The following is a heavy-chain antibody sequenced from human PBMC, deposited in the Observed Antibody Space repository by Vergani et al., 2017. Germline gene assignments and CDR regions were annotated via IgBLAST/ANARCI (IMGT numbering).Heavy chain of an antibody. CDR3: ARGMTTETTDLDGFDI. J-gene: IGHJ3*02. V-gene: IGHV3-66*02. Sequence: EVLLVESGGGLVQPGGSLRLSCAASSFSVSSHYMTWGRQAPGKGLEWVSTSNIGGRTSYADSVKGRLTLTRDDSKNTLHLQMNSLRPEDTAVYYCARGMTTETTDLDGFDIWGQGTMVSVSS. CDR1: SFSVSSHY. CDR2: SNIGGRT. D-gene: IGHD4-17*01.